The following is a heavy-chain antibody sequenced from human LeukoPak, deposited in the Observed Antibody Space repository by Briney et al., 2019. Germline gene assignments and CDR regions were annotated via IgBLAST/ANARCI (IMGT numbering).Heavy chain of an antibody. J-gene: IGHJ4*02. Sequence: GGSLRLSCAASGFTFSSYAMSWVRQAPGKGLEWVSAISGSGGSTYYADSVKGRFTISRDNSKNTLYLQMNSLRAEDTAVYYCATDLVPSVFPDYAWGSYRTDYWGQGTLVTVSS. CDR3: ATDLVPSVFPDYAWGSYRTDY. CDR2: ISGSGGST. CDR1: GFTFSSYA. D-gene: IGHD3-16*02. V-gene: IGHV3-23*01.